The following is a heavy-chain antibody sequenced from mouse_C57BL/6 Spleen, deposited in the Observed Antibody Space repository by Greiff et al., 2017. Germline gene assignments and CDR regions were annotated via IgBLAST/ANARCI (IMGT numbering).Heavy chain of an antibody. CDR3: ARDYGNYEDAMDY. J-gene: IGHJ4*01. Sequence: EVMLVESGGGLVKPGGSLKLSCAASGFTFSSYAMSWVRQTPEKRLEWVATISDGGSYTYYPDNVKGRFTISRDNAKNNLYLQMSHLKSEDTAMYYCARDYGNYEDAMDYWGQGTSVTVSS. V-gene: IGHV5-4*01. D-gene: IGHD2-1*01. CDR1: GFTFSSYA. CDR2: ISDGGSYT.